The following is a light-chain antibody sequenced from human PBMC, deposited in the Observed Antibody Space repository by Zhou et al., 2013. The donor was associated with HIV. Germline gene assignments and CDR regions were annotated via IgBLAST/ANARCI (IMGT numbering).Light chain of an antibody. CDR3: QQSYSTPPV. Sequence: DIQMTQSPSSLSASVGDRVTITCRARQSISSFLNWYLQKPGKAPKLLIYAASSLQSGVPSRFSGSGSGTDFTLTISSLQPEDFATYYCQQSYSTPPVFGPGTKLDIK. J-gene: IGKJ3*01. V-gene: IGKV1-39*01. CDR1: QSISSF. CDR2: AAS.